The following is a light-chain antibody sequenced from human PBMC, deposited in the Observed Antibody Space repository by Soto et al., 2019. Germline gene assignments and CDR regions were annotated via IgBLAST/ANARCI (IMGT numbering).Light chain of an antibody. J-gene: IGLJ1*01. Sequence: SVLNQPASVSGSPGQSIAISRTGTNSDVGTYDYVSWYQQYPDKAPKLIIYEVTQRPSGVSNRFSGSKSGNTASLTISGLQAEDEADSYCSSHTSVNTRVFGTGTKVTV. CDR1: NSDVGTYDY. CDR3: SSHTSVNTRV. CDR2: EVT. V-gene: IGLV2-14*01.